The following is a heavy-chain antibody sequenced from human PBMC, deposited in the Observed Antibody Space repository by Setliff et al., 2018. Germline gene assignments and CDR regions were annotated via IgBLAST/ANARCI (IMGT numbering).Heavy chain of an antibody. D-gene: IGHD3-10*01. CDR3: TTGLLWFGDWGGGY. Sequence: NPGGSLRLSCAASGFTFTNAWMSWVRQAPGKGLEWVGRVKSKSDGGTIDYAAPVEGRFTISRDDSKNTLYLQMNSLKTEDTAVYYCTTGLLWFGDWGGGYWGQGTLVTVSS. J-gene: IGHJ4*02. V-gene: IGHV3-15*01. CDR1: GFTFTNAW. CDR2: VKSKSDGGTI.